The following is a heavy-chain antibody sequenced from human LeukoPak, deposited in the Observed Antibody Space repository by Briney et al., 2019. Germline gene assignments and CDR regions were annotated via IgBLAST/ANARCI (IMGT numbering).Heavy chain of an antibody. Sequence: PSETLSLTCAVSGGSFSGYYWSWVRQPPGKGLEWIGEINHSGSTNYNPSLKSRVTISVDTSKNQFSLKLSSVTAADTAVYYCARGGGYASPIGYWGQGALVTVAS. CDR2: INHSGST. V-gene: IGHV4-34*01. D-gene: IGHD5-12*01. J-gene: IGHJ4*02. CDR3: ARGGGYASPIGY. CDR1: GGSFSGYY.